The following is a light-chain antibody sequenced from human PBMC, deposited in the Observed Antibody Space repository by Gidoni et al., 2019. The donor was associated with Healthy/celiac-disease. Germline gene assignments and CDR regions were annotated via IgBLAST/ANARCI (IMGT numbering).Light chain of an antibody. CDR2: DAS. CDR1: QDISNY. J-gene: IGKJ5*01. Sequence: DIQMTQSSSSLSASVGDRVTITCQASQDISNYLNWYQQKPGKAPKLLIYDASNLETGVPSRFSGSGSGTDFTFTISSLQPEDIATYYCQQYGNLPRITFGQGTRLEIK. V-gene: IGKV1-33*01. CDR3: QQYGNLPRIT.